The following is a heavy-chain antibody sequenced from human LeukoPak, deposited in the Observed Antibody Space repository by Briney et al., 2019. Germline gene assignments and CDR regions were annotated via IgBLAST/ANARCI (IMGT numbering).Heavy chain of an antibody. V-gene: IGHV3-23*01. J-gene: IGHJ4*02. CDR3: AKVGYNFWSGYNY. Sequence: GGSLRLSCAASGFTFYNYAMNWVRQAPGKGLEWVPGISGDGRNTYYADSVKGRFTISRDNSKNTLYLQMNSLRAEDTAVYYCAKVGYNFWSGYNYWGQGTLVTVSS. CDR2: ISGDGRNT. CDR1: GFTFYNYA. D-gene: IGHD3-3*01.